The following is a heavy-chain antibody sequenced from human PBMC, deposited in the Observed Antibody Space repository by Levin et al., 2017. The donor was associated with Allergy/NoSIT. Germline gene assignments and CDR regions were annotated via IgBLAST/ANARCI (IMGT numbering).Heavy chain of an antibody. V-gene: IGHV3-33*01. CDR2: IWDDGYKK. CDR1: GFTFSSYG. J-gene: IGHJ6*03. Sequence: GGSLRLSCAASGFTFSSYGMHWVRQAPGKGLEWVAVIWDDGYKKYYADSVKGRFTISRDNSKNTLYLQMTSLRAEATAVKYCARVLRYYCYYYMDVWGKGTTVTVSS. CDR3: ARVLRYYCYYYMDV. D-gene: IGHD5-12*01.